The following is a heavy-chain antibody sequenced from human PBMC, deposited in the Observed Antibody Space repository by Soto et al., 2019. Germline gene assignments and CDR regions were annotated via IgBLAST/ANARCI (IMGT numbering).Heavy chain of an antibody. CDR2: ISAYNGNT. CDR1: GYTFTSYG. Sequence: KNRGASVKVSCKASGYTFTSYGISWVRQAPGHGLEWMGWISAYNGNTNYAQKLQGRVTMTTVTSTSTAYMELRSLSSDDTAVYYCARSWATQPSMVVVAATRVHFDYWGQGTLVTVS. J-gene: IGHJ4*02. V-gene: IGHV1-18*01. D-gene: IGHD2-15*01. CDR3: ARSWATQPSMVVVAATRVHFDY.